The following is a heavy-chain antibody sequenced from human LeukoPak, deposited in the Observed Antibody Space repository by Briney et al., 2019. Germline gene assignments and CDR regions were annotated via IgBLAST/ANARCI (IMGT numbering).Heavy chain of an antibody. D-gene: IGHD3-10*01. Sequence: GGSLRLSCAASGFTFSSYGMHWVRQAPGKGLEWVAFIRYDGSNKYYADSVKGRFTISRDNSKNTLYLQMNSLRAEDTAVYYCARDVTMVRGVIRENWFDPWGQGTLVTVSS. J-gene: IGHJ5*02. CDR2: IRYDGSNK. V-gene: IGHV3-30*02. CDR3: ARDVTMVRGVIRENWFDP. CDR1: GFTFSSYG.